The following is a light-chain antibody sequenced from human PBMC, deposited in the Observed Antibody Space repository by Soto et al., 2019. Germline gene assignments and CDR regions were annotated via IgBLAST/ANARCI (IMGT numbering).Light chain of an antibody. V-gene: IGLV4-69*01. CDR3: QTWGSGIVV. CDR2: LNSDGSH. J-gene: IGLJ2*01. CDR1: SGHSNYA. Sequence: QSVLTQSPSASASLGASVKLTCTLSSGHSNYAIAWHQQQSEKGPRYLMKLNSDGSHSKGDGIPDRFSGSSSEAERYLTISSLQSEDEADYYCQTWGSGIVVFGGGTKLTVL.